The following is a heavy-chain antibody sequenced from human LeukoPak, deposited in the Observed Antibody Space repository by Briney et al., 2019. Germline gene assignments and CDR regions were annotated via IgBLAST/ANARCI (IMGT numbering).Heavy chain of an antibody. CDR2: IWYDGGNK. V-gene: IGHV3-30*02. J-gene: IGHJ6*02. CDR1: GFAFSTYG. D-gene: IGHD3-10*01. Sequence: GGSLRLSCAASGFAFSTYGMHWVRQAPGKGLEWVATIWYDGGNKYYADSVKGRFTISRDNSKNTLYLQMNSLRAEDTAVYYCARDISNYYGSGSSLDVWGQGTTVTVSS. CDR3: ARDISNYYGSGSSLDV.